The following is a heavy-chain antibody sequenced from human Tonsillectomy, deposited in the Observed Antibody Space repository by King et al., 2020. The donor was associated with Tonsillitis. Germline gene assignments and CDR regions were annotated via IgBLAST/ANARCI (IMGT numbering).Heavy chain of an antibody. J-gene: IGHJ4*02. V-gene: IGHV3-72*01. CDR2: SRKKAKSYTT. D-gene: IGHD2-2*01. CDR3: ARVRTCPSSSCFYFDY. CDR1: GFTFSDHY. Sequence: QLVQSGGGLVQPGGSLRLSCAASGFTFSDHYIDWVRQPPGKGLEWVGRSRKKAKSYTTQYAAFVNGRFTISRDDSTNSVYLQMNSLKTEDTAVYHCARVRTCPSSSCFYFDYWGPGTLVTVSS.